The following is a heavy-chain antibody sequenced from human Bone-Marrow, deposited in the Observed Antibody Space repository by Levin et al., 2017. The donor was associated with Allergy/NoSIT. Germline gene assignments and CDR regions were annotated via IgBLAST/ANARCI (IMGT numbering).Heavy chain of an antibody. Sequence: GESLKISCAASGFTFSSYAMSWVRQAPGKGLEWVSAISGSGGSTYYADSVKGRFTISRDNSKNTLYLQMNSLRAEDTAVYYCAKWSSNYGNYYYGMDVWGRGTTVTVSS. CDR1: GFTFSSYA. CDR3: AKWSSNYGNYYYGMDV. CDR2: ISGSGGST. V-gene: IGHV3-23*01. J-gene: IGHJ6*02. D-gene: IGHD4-11*01.